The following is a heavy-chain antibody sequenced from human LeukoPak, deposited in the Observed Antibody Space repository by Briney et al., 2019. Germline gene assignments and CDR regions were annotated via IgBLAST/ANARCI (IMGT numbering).Heavy chain of an antibody. CDR3: ATGLGYCSSTTCDTFDY. J-gene: IGHJ4*02. D-gene: IGHD2-2*01. CDR2: ISTHDVNT. Sequence: ASVKVSCKASGYTFTSYGISWVRQAPGQGLEWMGWISTHDVNTKYAQKLQGRVTLTTDTSTSTAYMELRGLRSDDTAVYYCATGLGYCSSTTCDTFDYWGQGTLVTVSS. CDR1: GYTFTSYG. V-gene: IGHV1-18*01.